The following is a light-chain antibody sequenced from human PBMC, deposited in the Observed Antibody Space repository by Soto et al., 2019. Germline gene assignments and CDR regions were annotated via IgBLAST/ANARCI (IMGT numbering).Light chain of an antibody. V-gene: IGKV3-20*01. CDR2: DAS. CDR1: QSVGRNY. Sequence: EIVLTQSPGTLSLSPGESATLSCRASQSVGRNYLAWFQHKPDQAPRLLIYDASNRATGVPDRFSGSGSGTDFTLSVTRLEPEDFAVYYCQKHNSAPFTFGPGTKVDIK. J-gene: IGKJ3*01. CDR3: QKHNSAPFT.